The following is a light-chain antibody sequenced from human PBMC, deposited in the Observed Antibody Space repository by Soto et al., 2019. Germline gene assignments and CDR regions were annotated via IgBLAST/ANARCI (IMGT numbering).Light chain of an antibody. CDR3: QSYDSSNWV. CDR2: EDN. CDR1: SGSIASNY. V-gene: IGLV6-57*01. Sequence: NFMLTQPHSVSESPGKTVTISSTRSSGSIASNYVQWYQQRPGSSPTTVIYEDNQRPSGVPDRFSGSIDSSSNPASLTISGLKTEDEADYFCQSYDSSNWVFGGGTKLTVL. J-gene: IGLJ3*02.